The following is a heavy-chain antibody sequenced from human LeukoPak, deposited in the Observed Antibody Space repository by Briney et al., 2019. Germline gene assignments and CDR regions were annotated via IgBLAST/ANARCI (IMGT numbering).Heavy chain of an antibody. D-gene: IGHD2-2*01. CDR2: INPSGGST. J-gene: IGHJ4*02. Sequence: ASVKVSCKASGYTLTSYYMHWVRQAPGQGLEWMGIINPSGGSTSYAQKFQGRVTMTRDTSTSTIYMELSSLRSEDTAVYYCARSRLRSYHDYWGQGTLVTVSS. CDR3: ARSRLRSYHDY. CDR1: GYTLTSYY. V-gene: IGHV1-46*01.